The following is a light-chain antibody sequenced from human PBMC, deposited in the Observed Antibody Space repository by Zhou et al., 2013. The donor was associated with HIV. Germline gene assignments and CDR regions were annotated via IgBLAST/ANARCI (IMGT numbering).Light chain of an antibody. CDR1: QSISSW. CDR2: AAS. V-gene: IGKV1-5*01. J-gene: IGKJ3*01. CDR3: QHYYNYPFT. Sequence: DIQMTQSPSTLSASVGDRVTITCRASQSISSWLAWYQQKPGKAPKLLIYAASTLQSGVPSRFSGSGSGTDFTLTISCLQSEDFATYYCQHYYNYPFTFGPGTKVDI.